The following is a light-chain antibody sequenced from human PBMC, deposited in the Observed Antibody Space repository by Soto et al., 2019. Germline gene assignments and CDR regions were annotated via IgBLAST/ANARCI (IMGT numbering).Light chain of an antibody. V-gene: IGKV3-20*01. Sequence: EIVLMQSPGTLSLSPGEGATLSCRASQSVNSNYLAWYQQKPGQAPRLLIYGASSRATGIPDRFSGSGSGTDFTLTISRLEPEDFAVYYCQQYGSSPRTFGQGTKVEIK. J-gene: IGKJ1*01. CDR3: QQYGSSPRT. CDR2: GAS. CDR1: QSVNSNY.